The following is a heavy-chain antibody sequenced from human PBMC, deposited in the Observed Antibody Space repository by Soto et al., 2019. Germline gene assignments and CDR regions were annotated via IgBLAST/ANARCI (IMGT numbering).Heavy chain of an antibody. J-gene: IGHJ6*02. CDR3: AGIPGGGYYYYGMDV. Sequence: SETLSLTCTVSNGSISRGDYHWSWIRQPPGQGLEWIGAIYYSGSTNYNPSLKSRVTISVDTSKNQFSLKLSSVTAADTAVYYCAGIPGGGYYYYGMDVWGQGTTVTVSS. CDR1: NGSISRGDYH. V-gene: IGHV4-61*08. D-gene: IGHD2-2*01. CDR2: IYYSGST.